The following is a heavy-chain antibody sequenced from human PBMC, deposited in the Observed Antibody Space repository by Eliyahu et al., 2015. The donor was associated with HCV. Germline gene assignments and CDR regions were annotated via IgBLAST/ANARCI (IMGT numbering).Heavy chain of an antibody. CDR1: GFTFDDYA. Sequence: EVQLVESGGGLVQPGRSLRLSCAASGFTFDDYAMHWVRQAPGKGLEWVSGISWNSHSIGYADSVKGRFTISRDNAKNSLYLQMNSLRAEDTALYYCGTQGGYWGQGTLVTVSS. CDR3: GTQGGY. D-gene: IGHD2-2*01. V-gene: IGHV3-9*01. J-gene: IGHJ4*02. CDR2: ISWNSHSI.